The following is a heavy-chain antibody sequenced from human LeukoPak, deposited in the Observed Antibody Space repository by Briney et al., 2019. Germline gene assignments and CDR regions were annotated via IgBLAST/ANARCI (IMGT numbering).Heavy chain of an antibody. V-gene: IGHV3-15*01. CDR1: GLSFSNAW. CDR3: TTFES. Sequence: GGSLRLSCAASGLSFSNAWMSWVSQAPGKGLEWVGRTKSKTDGATTDYAAPVKGRFTISTDDSQNTLYLQMNSLKTEDTAVYYCTTFESWGQGTLVTVSS. CDR2: TKSKTDGATT. J-gene: IGHJ4*02.